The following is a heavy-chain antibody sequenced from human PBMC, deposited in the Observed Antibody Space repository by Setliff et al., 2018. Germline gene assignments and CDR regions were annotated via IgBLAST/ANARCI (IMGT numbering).Heavy chain of an antibody. CDR1: GFTFSTYP. D-gene: IGHD3-10*01. CDR2: ISYDGINK. V-gene: IGHV3-30*07. CDR3: TTVGLRGPFG. J-gene: IGHJ4*02. Sequence: LRLSCAASGFTFSTYPMHWVRQAPGKGLEWVAVISYDGINKYYADSVRGRFTISRDDSKTALYLQMDNMKTEDTAVYYCTTVGLRGPFGWGQGTLVTVSS.